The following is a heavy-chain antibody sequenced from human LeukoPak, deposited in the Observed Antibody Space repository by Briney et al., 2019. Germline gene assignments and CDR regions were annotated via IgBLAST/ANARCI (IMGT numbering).Heavy chain of an antibody. V-gene: IGHV4-39*01. Sequence: SETLSLTCTVSGGSISSSSYCWGWIRQPPGKGLEWIGIIYYGGSTHYNPSLKSRVTISADTSKSQFSLKLSSVTAADTAVYYCARPSNPYGDYDAFDIWGQGTMVTVSS. J-gene: IGHJ3*02. D-gene: IGHD4-17*01. CDR3: ARPSNPYGDYDAFDI. CDR1: GGSISSSSYC. CDR2: IYYGGST.